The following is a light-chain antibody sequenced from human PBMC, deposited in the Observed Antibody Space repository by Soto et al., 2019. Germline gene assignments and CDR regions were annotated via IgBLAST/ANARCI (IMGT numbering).Light chain of an antibody. V-gene: IGKV1-5*01. CDR1: QSISSW. J-gene: IGKJ1*01. Sequence: DIQMTQSPSTLSASVGDRVTITCRASQSISSWLAWYQQKPGKAPKLLIYDASSLESGVPSRFSGSGSGTEFTLTISSLQPDDFATYYCQQYNSYRAFGQGTKVEL. CDR3: QQYNSYRA. CDR2: DAS.